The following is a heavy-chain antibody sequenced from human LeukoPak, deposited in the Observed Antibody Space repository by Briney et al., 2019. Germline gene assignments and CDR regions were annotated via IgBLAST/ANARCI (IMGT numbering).Heavy chain of an antibody. CDR1: GFTFSSYA. CDR3: ARDRRVGGWGGAFDI. D-gene: IGHD2-21*01. J-gene: IGHJ3*02. CDR2: ISYDGSNK. Sequence: PGGSLRLSCAASGFTFSSYAMHWVRQAPGKGLEWVAVISYDGSNKYYADSVKGRFTISRDNSKNTLYLQMDSLRAEDTAMYYCARDRRVGGWGGAFDIWGQGTMVTVSS. V-gene: IGHV3-30*04.